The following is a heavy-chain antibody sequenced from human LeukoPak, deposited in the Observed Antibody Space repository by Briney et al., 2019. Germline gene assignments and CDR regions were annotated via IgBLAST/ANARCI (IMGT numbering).Heavy chain of an antibody. J-gene: IGHJ4*02. Sequence: PGGSLRLSCAASGFTFSSYWMSWVRQAPQKGLEWVASIKEDGSETFYVDSVKGRFTISRDNAKRSLFLQMNSLRAEDTAVYYCVRWRWLQSEFDYWGQGTLVTVSS. CDR2: IKEDGSET. V-gene: IGHV3-7*01. D-gene: IGHD5-24*01. CDR3: VRWRWLQSEFDY. CDR1: GFTFSSYW.